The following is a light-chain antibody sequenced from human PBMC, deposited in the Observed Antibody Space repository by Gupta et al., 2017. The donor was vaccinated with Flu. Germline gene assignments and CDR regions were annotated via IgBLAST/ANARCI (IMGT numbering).Light chain of an antibody. CDR3: QQYGSSRT. CDR2: GAS. V-gene: IGKV3-20*01. Sequence: EIVLTQSPGTLSLSPGERATLSRRASQSVSSSYLAWYQQKPGQAPRLLIYGASSRATGIPDRFSGSGSGTDLTLTISRLEPEDFAVYYCQQYGSSRTFGQGTKVEIK. CDR1: QSVSSSY. J-gene: IGKJ1*01.